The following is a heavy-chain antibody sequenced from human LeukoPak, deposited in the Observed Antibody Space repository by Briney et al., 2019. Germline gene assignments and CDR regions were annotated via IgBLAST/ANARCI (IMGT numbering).Heavy chain of an antibody. CDR1: GFTFSSYA. CDR2: ISSSGSTI. D-gene: IGHD3-10*01. V-gene: IGHV3-48*04. CDR3: ARGYGSGFRDY. J-gene: IGHJ4*02. Sequence: GGSLRLSCAVSGFTFSSYAMNWVRQAPGKGLEWVSYISSSGSTIYYADSVKGRFTISRDNAKNSLYLQMNSLRAEDTAVYYCARGYGSGFRDYWGQGTLVTVSS.